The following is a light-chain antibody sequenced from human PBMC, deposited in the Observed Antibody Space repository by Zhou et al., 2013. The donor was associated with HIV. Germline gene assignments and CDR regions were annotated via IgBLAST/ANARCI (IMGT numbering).Light chain of an antibody. Sequence: EIMMTQSPATVSVSPGERVTLSCRASQSIANNLAWYRQKPGQAPRLLIYGASTRATGIPTRISGSGAWTEFTLTISSVQSEDFAVYYCQQYDNWPLCTFGQGTKLDIK. CDR1: QSIANN. V-gene: IGKV3-15*01. CDR3: QQYDNWPLCT. CDR2: GAS. J-gene: IGKJ2*02.